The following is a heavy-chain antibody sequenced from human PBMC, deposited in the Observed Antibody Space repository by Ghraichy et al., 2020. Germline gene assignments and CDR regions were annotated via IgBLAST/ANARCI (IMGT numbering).Heavy chain of an antibody. V-gene: IGHV3-23*01. J-gene: IGHJ6*02. CDR3: AKAISGYYYGYYYGMDV. CDR1: GFTFSSYV. D-gene: IGHD3-22*01. Sequence: LSLTCAASGFTFSSYVMSWVRQAPGKGLEWVSAISGSGGSTYYADSVKGRFTISRDNSKNTLYLQMNSLRAEDTAVYYCAKAISGYYYGYYYGMDVWGQGTTVTVSS. CDR2: ISGSGGST.